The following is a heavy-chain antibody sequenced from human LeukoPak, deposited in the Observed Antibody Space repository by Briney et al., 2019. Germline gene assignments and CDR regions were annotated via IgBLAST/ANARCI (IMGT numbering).Heavy chain of an antibody. CDR2: ISYDGSNK. D-gene: IGHD4-17*01. J-gene: IGHJ4*02. Sequence: GRSLRLSCVASGFTFSSYAMHWVRQAPGKGLEWVAVISYDGSNKYYADSVKGRFTISRDNSKNTLYPQMNSLRAEDTAVYYCASAVTTGAFDYWGQGTLVTVSS. CDR1: GFTFSSYA. CDR3: ASAVTTGAFDY. V-gene: IGHV3-30*04.